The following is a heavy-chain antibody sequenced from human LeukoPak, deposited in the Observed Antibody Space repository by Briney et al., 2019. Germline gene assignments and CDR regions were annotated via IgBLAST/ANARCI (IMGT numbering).Heavy chain of an antibody. CDR1: EFTVSSNY. CDR3: ARDAVTAN. D-gene: IGHD1-14*01. J-gene: IGHJ4*02. CDR2: IYSGGST. V-gene: IGHV3-53*01. Sequence: GGSLRLSCAASEFTVSSNYMSWVRQPPGKGLEWVSVIYSGGSTYYAKSVKGRFTISRDNAKNSLFLQMNSLRTEDTAVYYCARDAVTANWGQGTLVTVSS.